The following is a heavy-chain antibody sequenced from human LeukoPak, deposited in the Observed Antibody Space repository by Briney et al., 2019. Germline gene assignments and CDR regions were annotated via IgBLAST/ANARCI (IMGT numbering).Heavy chain of an antibody. V-gene: IGHV3-21*01. CDR2: ISTSRSYI. D-gene: IGHD3-10*01. J-gene: IGHJ6*02. CDR3: ARDMDGSGSYFTVAMDV. CDR1: GFTFSSNP. Sequence: GGSLRLSCAASGFTFSSNPMNGLRQAPGKGLEWVSSISTSRSYIYYADSVKGRFTVSRDNAKNSLYLQMNSLRAEDTAVYYCARDMDGSGSYFTVAMDVWGQGTTVTVSS.